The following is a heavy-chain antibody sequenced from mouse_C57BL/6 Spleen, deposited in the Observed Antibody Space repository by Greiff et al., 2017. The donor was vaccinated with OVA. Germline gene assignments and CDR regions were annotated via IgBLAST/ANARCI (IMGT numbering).Heavy chain of an antibody. D-gene: IGHD4-1*01. CDR1: GSTFTSYW. CDR2: IDPSDSYT. Sequence: VQLQQPGAELVKPGASVKLSCKASGSTFTSYWMPWVPQRPGPGLEWIGEIDPSDSYTNYNPKFKGKATLTVDTSSSTAYMQLSSLTSEDAAVYYCARSWTGTFAYWGKGTLVTVSA. CDR3: ARSWTGTFAY. V-gene: IGHV1-50*01. J-gene: IGHJ3*01.